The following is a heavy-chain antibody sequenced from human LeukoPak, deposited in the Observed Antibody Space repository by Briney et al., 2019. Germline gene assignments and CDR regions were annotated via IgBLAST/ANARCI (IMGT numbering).Heavy chain of an antibody. CDR1: GGSFSGYY. J-gene: IGHJ6*02. D-gene: IGHD4-17*01. CDR3: ARSDNDYGDYYYYGMDV. Sequence: SETLSLTCAVYGGSFSGYYWSWIRQPPGKGLEWIGEINHSGSTKYNPSLQSQVTISVDTSKNQFSPKLSSVTAADTAVYYCARSDNDYGDYYYYGMDVWGQGTTVTVSS. CDR2: INHSGST. V-gene: IGHV4-34*01.